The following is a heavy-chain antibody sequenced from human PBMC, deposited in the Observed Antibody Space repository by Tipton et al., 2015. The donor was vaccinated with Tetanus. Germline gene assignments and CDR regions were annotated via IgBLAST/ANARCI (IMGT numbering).Heavy chain of an antibody. J-gene: IGHJ4*02. CDR1: GFTFSSYG. Sequence: SLRLSCAASGFTFSSYGMHWVRQAPGKGLEWVAVISYDGSNKYYADSVKGRFTISRDNSKNTLYLQMNSLRAEDTAVYYCANGLWTVTMGWYWGQGTLVTVSS. D-gene: IGHD4-17*01. CDR2: ISYDGSNK. V-gene: IGHV3-30*18. CDR3: ANGLWTVTMGWY.